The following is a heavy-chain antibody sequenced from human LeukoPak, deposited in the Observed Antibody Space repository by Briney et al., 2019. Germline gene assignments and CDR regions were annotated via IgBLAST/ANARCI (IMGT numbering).Heavy chain of an antibody. CDR1: GYSITSSW. D-gene: IGHD1-26*01. J-gene: IGHJ4*02. CDR3: AIYSDTYYFDH. Sequence: AEALKISCKGSGYSITSSWIGWGRQLAGEGLEWMGFIYPGDSDTRYSPSFQGQVTISADKSISTAYLQWSSLKASDTAMYYCAIYSDTYYFDHWGQGTLVTVSS. CDR2: IYPGDSDT. V-gene: IGHV5-51*01.